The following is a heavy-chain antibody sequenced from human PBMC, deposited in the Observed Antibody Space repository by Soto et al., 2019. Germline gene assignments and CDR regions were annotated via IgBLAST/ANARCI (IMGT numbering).Heavy chain of an antibody. V-gene: IGHV4-31*02. CDR3: ARRDRSGFSYWLDT. J-gene: IGHJ5*02. Sequence: PSETLSLTCTVSGGSISSGDHYWSWIRQHPGKGLEWIGTIYFSGTTYYNPSLKSRVTIPVDTSKSQFSLKLSSVTAADTAVYYCARRDRSGFSYWLDTWGQGTQVTVSS. D-gene: IGHD3-22*01. CDR1: GGSISSGDHY. CDR2: IYFSGTT.